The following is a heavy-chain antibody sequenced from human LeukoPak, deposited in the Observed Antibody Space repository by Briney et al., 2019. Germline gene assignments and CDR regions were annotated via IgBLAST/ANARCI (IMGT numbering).Heavy chain of an antibody. D-gene: IGHD3-3*01. CDR2: ISAYNDNT. CDR1: GYTFTSYG. J-gene: IGHJ4*02. V-gene: IGHV1-18*01. CDR3: ARDSLLRGYDFWSGYYTLMFDY. Sequence: ASVKVSFKASGYTFTSYGISWVRLAPGQGLEWMGWISAYNDNTNYAQKLQGRVTMTTDTSTSTAYMELRSLRSDDTAVYYCARDSLLRGYDFWSGYYTLMFDYWGQGTLVTVSS.